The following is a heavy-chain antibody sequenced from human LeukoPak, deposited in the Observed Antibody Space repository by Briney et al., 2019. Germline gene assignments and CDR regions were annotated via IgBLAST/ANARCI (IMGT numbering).Heavy chain of an antibody. Sequence: GGPLSLSCAASGFTFSSYSMNWVRQAPGKRLEWISYISSDSSTTYYADSVKGRFTISRDNAKNSLYLQMTSLRDEDTAVYYCARVATIFGCWGQGTLVTVSS. V-gene: IGHV3-48*02. CDR2: ISSDSSTT. CDR3: ARVATIFGC. CDR1: GFTFSSYS. J-gene: IGHJ4*02. D-gene: IGHD5-12*01.